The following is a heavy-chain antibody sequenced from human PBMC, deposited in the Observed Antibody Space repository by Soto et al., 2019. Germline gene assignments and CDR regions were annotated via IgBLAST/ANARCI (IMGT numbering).Heavy chain of an antibody. CDR2: IRGDGGQT. Sequence: PVGSLRLSCTASGFTFSSYGMGWVSQAPGKGLQWVSTIRGDGGQTHYTDSVKGRFSISRDNSKNTVYLQMDSLRAEDTAMYFCARDVGLDSDDFFAYWGQGTQVTVSS. V-gene: IGHV3-23*01. CDR1: GFTFSSYG. J-gene: IGHJ4*02. CDR3: ARDVGLDSDDFFAY. D-gene: IGHD3-9*01.